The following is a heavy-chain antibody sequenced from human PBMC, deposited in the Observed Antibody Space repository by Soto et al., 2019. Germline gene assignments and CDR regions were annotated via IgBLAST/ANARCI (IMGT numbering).Heavy chain of an antibody. CDR1: GFTFSSYA. J-gene: IGHJ3*02. CDR2: ISGSGGST. Sequence: EVQLLESGGGLVQPGGSLRLSCAASGFTFSSYAMSWVRQAPGKGLEWVSAISGSGGSTYYADSVKGRFTISRDNSKNTLYLQMNSLRAEDTAVYYCAKVRSTGTPATEAFDIWGQGTMVTVSS. CDR3: AKVRSTGTPATEAFDI. D-gene: IGHD1-1*01. V-gene: IGHV3-23*01.